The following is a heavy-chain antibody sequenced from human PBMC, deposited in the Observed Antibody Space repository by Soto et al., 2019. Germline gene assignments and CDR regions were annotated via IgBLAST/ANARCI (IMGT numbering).Heavy chain of an antibody. D-gene: IGHD2-15*01. V-gene: IGHV3-33*01. Sequence: DLVESRGGVVQPGGSLRLSCAASGFTFSSYAIHWVRQAPGKGLEWVAIIWFDGSNKYYADSVKGRFSISRDNSKNTLFLQMDSLRAEDTAVYYCARGQLPAATTYFDFWGQGTLVIVS. CDR1: GFTFSSYA. J-gene: IGHJ4*02. CDR2: IWFDGSNK. CDR3: ARGQLPAATTYFDF.